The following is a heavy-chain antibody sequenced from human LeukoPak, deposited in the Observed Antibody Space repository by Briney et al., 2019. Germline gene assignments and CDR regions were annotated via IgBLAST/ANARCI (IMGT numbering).Heavy chain of an antibody. CDR2: VYYTGTS. J-gene: IGHJ4*02. CDR1: DDSVSSHY. Sequence: PSETLSLTCTVSDDSVSSHYWSWIRQPPGKGLEWIAYVYYTGTSNYNPSLKSRVTISIDTSKNQFSLKLISVTAADTAVYYCARYSNHVDYFDSWGQGTLVTVSS. D-gene: IGHD4-11*01. CDR3: ARYSNHVDYFDS. V-gene: IGHV4-59*02.